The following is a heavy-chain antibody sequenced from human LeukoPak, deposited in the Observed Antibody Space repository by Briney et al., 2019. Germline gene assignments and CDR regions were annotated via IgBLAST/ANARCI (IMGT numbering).Heavy chain of an antibody. Sequence: GGSLRLSCAASGFTFDDYAMHWVRQAPGKGLEWVSGISWNSGSIGYADSVKGRFTISRDNGKGSLYLRMNSLKVDDTAMYYCARDRAPATWGQGTLVAVSS. V-gene: IGHV3-9*01. J-gene: IGHJ5*02. CDR1: GFTFDDYA. CDR2: ISWNSGSI. CDR3: ARDRAPAT. D-gene: IGHD1-14*01.